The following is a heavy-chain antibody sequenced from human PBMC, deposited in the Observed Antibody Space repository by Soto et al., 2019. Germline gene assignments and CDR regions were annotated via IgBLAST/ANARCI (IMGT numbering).Heavy chain of an antibody. J-gene: IGHJ3*02. CDR3: ARVGYYDSSGSNAFDI. CDR2: INPNSGGT. V-gene: IGHV1-2*04. CDR1: GYTFTGYY. D-gene: IGHD3-22*01. Sequence: ASVKVSCKASGYTFTGYYMHWVRQAPGQGLEWMGWINPNSGGTNYAQKFQGWVTMTRDTSISTAYMELSRLRSDDTAVYYCARVGYYDSSGSNAFDIWGQGTMVTVAS.